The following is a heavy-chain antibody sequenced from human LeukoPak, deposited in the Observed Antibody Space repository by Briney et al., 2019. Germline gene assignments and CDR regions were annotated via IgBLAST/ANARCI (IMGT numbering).Heavy chain of an antibody. Sequence: PSETLSLTCTVSGGSISSYFWSWIRQPPGKGLEWIGYIYYSGSTNYNPSLKSRVTISVDTSKNQFSLKLSSVTAADTAVYYCARENALGQQLVPDWGQGTLVTVSS. V-gene: IGHV4-59*08. CDR2: IYYSGST. J-gene: IGHJ4*02. CDR3: ARENALGQQLVPD. CDR1: GGSISSYF. D-gene: IGHD6-13*01.